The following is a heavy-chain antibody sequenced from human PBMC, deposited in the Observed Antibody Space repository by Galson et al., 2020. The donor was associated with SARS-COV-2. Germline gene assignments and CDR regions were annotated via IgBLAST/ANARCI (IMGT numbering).Heavy chain of an antibody. CDR1: GFTFSSYA. V-gene: IGHV3-30-3*01. CDR3: ARGPGYSRVWYYFDY. J-gene: IGHJ4*02. Sequence: TGGSLRLTCAASGFTFSSYAMHWVRQAPGKGLEWVAVISYDGSNKYYADSVKGRFTIPRDNSKNTLYLQMNSLRAEDTAVYYCARGPGYSRVWYYFDYWGQGTLVVVSS. D-gene: IGHD6-19*01. CDR2: ISYDGSNK.